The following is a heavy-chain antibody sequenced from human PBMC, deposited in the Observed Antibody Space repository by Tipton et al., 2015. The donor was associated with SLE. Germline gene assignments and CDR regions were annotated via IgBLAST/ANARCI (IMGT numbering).Heavy chain of an antibody. J-gene: IGHJ4*02. Sequence: TLSLTCTVSGGSISSSSFYWGWIRQPPGKGLEWIGSIHYSGSTYDNPSFKSRVTISVDTSKNQFSLKLSSVTAADTAVYYCARTEQGTGSYYRLVFEIWGQGTLVTASS. CDR2: IHYSGST. CDR3: ARTEQGTGSYYRLVFEI. D-gene: IGHD3-10*01. V-gene: IGHV4-39*07. CDR1: GGSISSSSFY.